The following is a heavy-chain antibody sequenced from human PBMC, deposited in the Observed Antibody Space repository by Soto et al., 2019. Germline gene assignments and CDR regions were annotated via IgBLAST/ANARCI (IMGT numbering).Heavy chain of an antibody. D-gene: IGHD2-15*01. CDR2: ISYDGSNK. J-gene: IGHJ6*02. Sequence: QVHLVESGGGVVQPGRSPRLSCVASGFTFSNYGMHWVRQAPGKGLEWVAVISYDGSNKYYADSVKGRFTISRDNSKNTLYLQMNSLRTEDTALYYCAKLDAGGLQYAYYAMDVWGQGTTVTVSS. CDR3: AKLDAGGLQYAYYAMDV. V-gene: IGHV3-30*18. CDR1: GFTFSNYG.